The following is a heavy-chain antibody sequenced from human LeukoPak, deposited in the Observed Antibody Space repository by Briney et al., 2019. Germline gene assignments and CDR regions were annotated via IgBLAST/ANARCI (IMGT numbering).Heavy chain of an antibody. V-gene: IGHV3-21*01. CDR3: ARDETYYYGSGIDY. J-gene: IGHJ4*02. D-gene: IGHD3-10*01. CDR1: GFTFSSYS. CDR2: ISSSSSYI. Sequence: PGGSLRLSCAASGFTFSSYSMNWVRQAPGKGLEWVSSISSSSSYIYYADSVKGRFTISRDNAQNTLYLQMNSLRAEDTAVYYCARDETYYYGSGIDYWGQGTLVTVSS.